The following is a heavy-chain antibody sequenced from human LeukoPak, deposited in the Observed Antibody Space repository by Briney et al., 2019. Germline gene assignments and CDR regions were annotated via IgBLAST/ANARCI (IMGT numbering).Heavy chain of an antibody. D-gene: IGHD3-16*01. J-gene: IGHJ4*02. CDR2: IYMGGNT. Sequence: GGSLRLSCAASGFTVSSHDMSWVRQAQGKGLEWVSVIYMGGNTFYVDSVKGRFTISRHTSKNTLYLQMNSLRPEDTAVYYCVRVGDEVAYTRGYLDYWGQGTLVTVSS. CDR3: VRVGDEVAYTRGYLDY. V-gene: IGHV3-53*04. CDR1: GFTVSSHD.